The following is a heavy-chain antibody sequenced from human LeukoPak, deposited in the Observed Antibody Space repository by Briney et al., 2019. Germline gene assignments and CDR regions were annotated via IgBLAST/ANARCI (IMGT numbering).Heavy chain of an antibody. J-gene: IGHJ4*02. CDR1: GYTFTGYY. D-gene: IGHD1-1*01. Sequence: ASVKVSCKASGYTFTGYYMHWVRQAPGQGLEWMGWINPNSGGTNYAQKFQGRVTMTRDTSISTAYMELSRLRSDDTAVYYCARDRADWKNFDYWGQGTLVTVSS. V-gene: IGHV1-2*02. CDR3: ARDRADWKNFDY. CDR2: INPNSGGT.